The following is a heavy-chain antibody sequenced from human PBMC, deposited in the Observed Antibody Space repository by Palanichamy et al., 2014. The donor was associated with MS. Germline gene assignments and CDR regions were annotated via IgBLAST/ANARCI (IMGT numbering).Heavy chain of an antibody. Sequence: QLVGGLGGGPWSSLGGPSRLSCAASGFTSSSYGMHWVRQAPGKGLEWVAVIWYDGSNKYYADPVKGRFTISRDNSKNTLYLQMNSLRAEDTAVYYCARDMHRLGLVVFPSKHEGPLDNWGQGTLVTVSS. V-gene: IGHV3-33*01. CDR2: IWYDGSNK. D-gene: IGHD2-8*02. J-gene: IGHJ4*02. CDR1: GFTSSSYG. CDR3: ARDMHRLGLVVFPSKHEGPLDN.